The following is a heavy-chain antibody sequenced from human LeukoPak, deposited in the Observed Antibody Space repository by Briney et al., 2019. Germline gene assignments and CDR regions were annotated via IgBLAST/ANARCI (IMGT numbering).Heavy chain of an antibody. D-gene: IGHD4-17*01. CDR1: GFTVSSNY. Sequence: PGGSLRLSCAASGFTVSSNYMSWVRQAPGKGLEWVSVIYSGGSTYYADSVKGRFTISRDNSKNTLYLQMNSLRAEDTAVYYCARVRTDYGDHYFDYWGQGTLVTVSS. V-gene: IGHV3-53*01. CDR2: IYSGGST. J-gene: IGHJ4*02. CDR3: ARVRTDYGDHYFDY.